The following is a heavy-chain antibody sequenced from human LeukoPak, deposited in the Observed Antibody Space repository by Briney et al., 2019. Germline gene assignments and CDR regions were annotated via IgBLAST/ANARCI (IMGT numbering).Heavy chain of an antibody. Sequence: GGSLRLSCAASGFTFSSYSMNWVRQPPGKGLEWVSSISSSSSYIYYADSVKGRFTISRDNAKNSLYLQMNSLRAEDTAVCYCARDYYDILTGYYVPESFDYWGQGTLVTVSS. CDR3: ARDYYDILTGYYVPESFDY. CDR2: ISSSSSYI. CDR1: GFTFSSYS. D-gene: IGHD3-9*01. V-gene: IGHV3-21*01. J-gene: IGHJ4*02.